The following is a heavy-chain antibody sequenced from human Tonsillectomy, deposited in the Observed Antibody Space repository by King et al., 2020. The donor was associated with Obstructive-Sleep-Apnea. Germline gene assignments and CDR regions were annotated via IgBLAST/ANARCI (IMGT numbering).Heavy chain of an antibody. CDR2: ISSSGNT. J-gene: IGHJ5*02. D-gene: IGHD2-2*01. V-gene: IGHV4-4*07. Sequence: QMQLQESGPGLVKPSETLSLTCTVSGASFSSYYWSWIRQPAGKGLEWIGHISSSGNTNYSPSLKSRVTMSLDTSKNQFSLKLSSVTVADTAMYYCAREEYQLLWFGRIGWFDPWGQGTLVTVSS. CDR1: GASFSSYY. CDR3: AREEYQLLWFGRIGWFDP.